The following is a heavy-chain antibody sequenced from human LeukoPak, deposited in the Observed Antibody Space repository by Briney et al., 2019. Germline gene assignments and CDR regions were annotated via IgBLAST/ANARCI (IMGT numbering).Heavy chain of an antibody. CDR2: ISGSGSGT. CDR1: GFSFSSYA. CDR3: AKLIGDYGGNSGY. Sequence: PGGSLRLSCAASGFSFSSYAMSWVRQAPRKGLEWVSAISGSGSGTYYADSVKGRFTISRDNSKNTLYLQMNSLRVEDTAVYNCAKLIGDYGGNSGYWGQGTLVTVSS. D-gene: IGHD4-23*01. V-gene: IGHV3-23*01. J-gene: IGHJ4*02.